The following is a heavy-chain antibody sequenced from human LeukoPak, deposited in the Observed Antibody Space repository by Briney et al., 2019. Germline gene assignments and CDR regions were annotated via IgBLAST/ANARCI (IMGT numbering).Heavy chain of an antibody. J-gene: IGHJ4*02. CDR1: GFTFSSYG. Sequence: GGSLRLSCAASGFTFSSYGMHWVRQAPGKGLEWVAVISYDGSNKYYADSVKGRFTISRDNSKNTLYLQMNSLRAEDTAVYYCAKDERGWLVRGGGDYWGQGTLVTVSS. D-gene: IGHD6-19*01. CDR2: ISYDGSNK. V-gene: IGHV3-30*18. CDR3: AKDERGWLVRGGGDY.